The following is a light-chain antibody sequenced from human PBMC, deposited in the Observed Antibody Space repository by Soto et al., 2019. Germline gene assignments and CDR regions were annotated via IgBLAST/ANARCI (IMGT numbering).Light chain of an antibody. CDR1: ESVISSY. CDR2: GSS. J-gene: IGKJ2*01. V-gene: IGKV3-20*01. CDR3: QQYGNSIYT. Sequence: EIVLTQSPGTLSLSPGERATLSCRASESVISSYLAWYQQKPGQAPRLLIYGSSTRATGIPDRFSGSGSGTDFTLSISRLVPEDFAVYYCQQYGNSIYTFGQGTKLEIK.